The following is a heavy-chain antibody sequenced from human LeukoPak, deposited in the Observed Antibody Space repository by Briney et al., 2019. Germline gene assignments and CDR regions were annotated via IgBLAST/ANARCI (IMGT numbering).Heavy chain of an antibody. CDR2: IKQDGSEK. D-gene: IGHD5-12*01. CDR3: AKEVDVDY. V-gene: IGHV3-7*03. CDR1: GFTLSSYW. Sequence: GGSLRLSCTASGFTLSSYWMTWVRQAPGKGLEWVANIKQDGSEKNYVDSVKGRFTISRDNSKNTLYLQMNSLRAEDTAVYYCAKEVDVDYWGQGTLVTVSS. J-gene: IGHJ4*02.